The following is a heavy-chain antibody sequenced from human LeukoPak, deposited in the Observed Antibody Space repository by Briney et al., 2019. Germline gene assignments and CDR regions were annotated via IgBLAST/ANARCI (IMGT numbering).Heavy chain of an antibody. CDR2: IKSKTDGGTT. CDR3: TTDLSELDDSGYYAKYFHH. J-gene: IGHJ1*01. V-gene: IGHV3-15*01. D-gene: IGHD3-22*01. CDR1: GFTFNNAW. Sequence: GGSLRLSCAASGFTFNNAWMSWVRQAPGKGLEWVGHIKSKTDGGTTDYAAPVKGRFTISRDDSKNALYLQMNSLKTEDTAVYYCTTDLSELDDSGYYAKYFHHWGQGTLVSVSS.